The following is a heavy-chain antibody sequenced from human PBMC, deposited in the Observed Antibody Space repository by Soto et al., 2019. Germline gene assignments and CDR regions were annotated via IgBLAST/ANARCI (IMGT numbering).Heavy chain of an antibody. J-gene: IGHJ4*02. Sequence: PLGSLRLSCATSGFTFHDYAMSWVRQAPGKGLEWVSAIAFTGSATYYADAVKGRFTISRDNSKNIVYLQMNSLRVDDTALYYCVKGVETVRLVAFGLWGQGPQVTVSS. CDR3: VKGVETVRLVAFGL. CDR1: GFTFHDYA. D-gene: IGHD5-18*01. V-gene: IGHV3-23*05. CDR2: IAFTGSAT.